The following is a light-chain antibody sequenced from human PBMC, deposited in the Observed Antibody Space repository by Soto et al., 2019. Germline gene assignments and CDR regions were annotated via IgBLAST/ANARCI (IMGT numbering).Light chain of an antibody. CDR3: QQYNNYPRT. CDR2: GGS. V-gene: IGKV1-5*01. J-gene: IGKJ1*01. CDR1: QSISSG. Sequence: TPSSCSPASTLGDRVTITYRASQSISSGVGWDQQKTGKSPKLLVQGGSHLGNGVPSRFSGSGSGTEFTLTISNLQPDDFATYFCQQYNNYPRTFGQGTKVDIK.